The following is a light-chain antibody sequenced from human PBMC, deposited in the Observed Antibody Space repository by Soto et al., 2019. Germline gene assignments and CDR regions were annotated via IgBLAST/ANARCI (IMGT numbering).Light chain of an antibody. J-gene: IGKJ5*01. Sequence: EVVLTQSPVTLSLSPVERATLSCRASQSFRGLLAWYQRKPGQAPRLLIYDAYNRATGIPPRFSGSGSGTDFTLTISSLEPEDSAVYYCQQRHMWPITFGQGTRLEIK. CDR3: QQRHMWPIT. CDR1: QSFRGL. CDR2: DAY. V-gene: IGKV3-11*01.